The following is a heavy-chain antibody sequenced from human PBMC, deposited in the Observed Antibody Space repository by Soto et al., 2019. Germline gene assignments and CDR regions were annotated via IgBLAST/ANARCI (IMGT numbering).Heavy chain of an antibody. CDR3: NTRVVVAEGYYYYYGMDV. Sequence: EVQLVESGGGLVKPGGSLRLSCAASGFTFSNAWMSWVRQAPGKGLEWVGRIKSKTDGGTTDYAAHVKGRFTISRDDSINTLYLQMNSLKTEDTAVYYCNTRVVVAEGYYYYYGMDVWGQGTTVTVSS. D-gene: IGHD2-15*01. CDR1: GFTFSNAW. J-gene: IGHJ6*02. CDR2: IKSKTDGGTT. V-gene: IGHV3-15*01.